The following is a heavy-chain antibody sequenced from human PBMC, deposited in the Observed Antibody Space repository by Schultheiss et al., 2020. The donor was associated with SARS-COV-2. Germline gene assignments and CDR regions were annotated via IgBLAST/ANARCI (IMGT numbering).Heavy chain of an antibody. Sequence: GGSLRLSCAASGFTFSNAWMSWVRQAPGKGLEWVGRIKSKTDGGTTDYAAPVKGRFTISRDDSKNTLYLQMNSLKTEDTAVYYCTTDQSFWSGYYRSDYWGQGTLVTVSS. CDR1: GFTFSNAW. CDR2: IKSKTDGGTT. V-gene: IGHV3-15*01. CDR3: TTDQSFWSGYYRSDY. J-gene: IGHJ4*02. D-gene: IGHD3-3*01.